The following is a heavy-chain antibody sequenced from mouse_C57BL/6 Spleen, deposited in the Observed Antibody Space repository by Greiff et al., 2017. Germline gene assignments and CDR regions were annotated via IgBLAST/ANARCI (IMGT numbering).Heavy chain of an antibody. CDR1: GFTFSSYA. V-gene: IGHV5-4*01. CDR3: ARDQYGYDNYAMDY. CDR2: ISDGGSYT. D-gene: IGHD2-2*01. J-gene: IGHJ4*01. Sequence: EVQLKESGGGLVKPGGSLKLSCAASGFTFSSYAMSWVRQTPEKRLEWVATISDGGSYTYYPDNVKGRFTISRDNAKNNLYLQMSHLKSEDTAMYYCARDQYGYDNYAMDYWGQGTSVTVSS.